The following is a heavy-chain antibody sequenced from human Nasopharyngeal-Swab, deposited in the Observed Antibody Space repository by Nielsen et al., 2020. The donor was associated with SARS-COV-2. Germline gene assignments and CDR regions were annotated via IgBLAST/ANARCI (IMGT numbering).Heavy chain of an antibody. CDR2: IKSKTDGGTT. J-gene: IGHJ4*02. V-gene: IGHV3-15*01. Sequence: GESLKISCAASGFTFSNAWMSWVRQAPGKGLEWVGRIKSKTDGGTTDYAAPVKGRFTISRDDSKNTLYLQMNSLKTEDAAVYCCTTETHRLGVRFDYWGQGTLVTVSS. D-gene: IGHD3-10*01. CDR3: TTETHRLGVRFDY. CDR1: GFTFSNAW.